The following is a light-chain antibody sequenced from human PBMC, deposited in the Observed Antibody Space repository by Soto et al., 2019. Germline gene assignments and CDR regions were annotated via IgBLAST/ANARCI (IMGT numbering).Light chain of an antibody. CDR1: SSDIGGYNS. Sequence: QSVLTQPPSASGSPGQSVTISCTGTSSDIGGYNSVSWYQQHPGKAPKLMIYEVNKRPLGVPERFSGSKSGNTAPLTVSGLQADDEADYYCSSSAGTNSFVLFGGGTKLTVL. V-gene: IGLV2-8*01. CDR2: EVN. J-gene: IGLJ3*02. CDR3: SSSAGTNSFVL.